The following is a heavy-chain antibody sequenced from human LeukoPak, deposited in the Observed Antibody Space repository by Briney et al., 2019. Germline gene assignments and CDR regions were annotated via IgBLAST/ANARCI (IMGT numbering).Heavy chain of an antibody. CDR1: GGSISSYY. V-gene: IGHV4-59*01. CDR3: ARHEPIEYYYGSGSYYKGGFDY. Sequence: SETLSLTCTVSGGSISSYYWSWIRQPPGKGLEWIGYIYYSGSTNYNPSLKSRVTISADTSKNQFSLKLSSVTAADTAVYYCARHEPIEYYYGSGSYYKGGFDYWGQGTLVTVSS. J-gene: IGHJ4*02. D-gene: IGHD3-10*01. CDR2: IYYSGST.